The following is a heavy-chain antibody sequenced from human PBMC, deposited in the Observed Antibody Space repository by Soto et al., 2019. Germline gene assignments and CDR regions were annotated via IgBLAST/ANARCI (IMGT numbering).Heavy chain of an antibody. CDR3: AKEPGALADAYGMDV. V-gene: IGHV3-30*18. D-gene: IGHD6-19*01. Sequence: QVQLVESGGGVVQPGRSLRLSCAASEFTFSSYGMHWVRQAPGKGLEWVALISYDGSNKYYADSVKGRFTISRDNSKNSLFLQMASLRAEDTAVYYCAKEPGALADAYGMDVWGQGTTVTVSS. CDR2: ISYDGSNK. CDR1: EFTFSSYG. J-gene: IGHJ6*02.